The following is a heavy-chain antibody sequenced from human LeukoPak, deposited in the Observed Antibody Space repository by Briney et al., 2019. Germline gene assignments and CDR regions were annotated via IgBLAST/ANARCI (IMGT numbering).Heavy chain of an antibody. CDR2: IYPGDSDT. D-gene: IGHD2-15*01. CDR3: ARDSHCGGGSCALSS. V-gene: IGHV5-51*01. CDR1: GYSFTNYW. J-gene: IGHJ5*02. Sequence: GESLKISCKGSGYSFTNYWIGWVRQMPGKGLEWMGIIYPGDSDTRYSPSFQGQVTISADRSISTAYLQWSSLKASDTAMYYCARDSHCGGGSCALSSWGQGTLVTVSS.